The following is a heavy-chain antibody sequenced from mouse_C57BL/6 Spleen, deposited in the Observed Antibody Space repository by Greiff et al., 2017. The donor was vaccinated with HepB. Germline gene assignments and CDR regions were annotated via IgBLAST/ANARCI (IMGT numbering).Heavy chain of an antibody. CDR2: IDPSDSYT. D-gene: IGHD2-4*01. Sequence: QVQLQQPGAELVKPGASVKLSCKASGYTFTSYWMQWVKQRPGQGLEWIGEIDPSDSYTNYNQKFKGKATLTVDTSASTAYMQLSSLTSEDSAVYYCARKGNYDYDVGNAMDYWGQGTSVTVSS. CDR3: ARKGNYDYDVGNAMDY. CDR1: GYTFTSYW. V-gene: IGHV1-50*01. J-gene: IGHJ4*01.